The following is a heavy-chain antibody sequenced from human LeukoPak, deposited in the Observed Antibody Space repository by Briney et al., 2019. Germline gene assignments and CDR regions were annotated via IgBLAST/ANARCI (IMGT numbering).Heavy chain of an antibody. CDR2: INHSGST. V-gene: IGHV4-34*01. CDR1: GGSFSGYY. Sequence: PSETLSLTCAVYGGSFSGYYWSWIRQPPGKGLEWIGEINHSGSTNYNPSLKSRVTISVDTSKNQFSLKLSSVTAADTAVYYCARAAIAVAGTGAFDIWGQGIMVTVSS. D-gene: IGHD6-19*01. J-gene: IGHJ3*02. CDR3: ARAAIAVAGTGAFDI.